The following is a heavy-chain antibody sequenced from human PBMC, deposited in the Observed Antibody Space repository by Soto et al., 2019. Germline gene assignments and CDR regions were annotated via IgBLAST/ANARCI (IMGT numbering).Heavy chain of an antibody. V-gene: IGHV4-34*01. D-gene: IGHD3-22*01. J-gene: IGHJ5*02. CDR3: ASTEDYYDSSGYYH. CDR2: INHSGST. CDR1: GVSFSGYY. Sequence: SETLSLTCAVYGVSFSGYYWSWIRQPPGKGLEWIGEINHSGSTNYNPSLKSRVTISVDTSKNQFSLKLSSVTAADTAVYYCASTEDYYDSSGYYHWGQGTLVTVSS.